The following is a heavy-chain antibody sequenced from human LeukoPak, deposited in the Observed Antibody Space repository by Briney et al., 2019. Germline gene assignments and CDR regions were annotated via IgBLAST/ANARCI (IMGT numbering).Heavy chain of an antibody. V-gene: IGHV4-34*01. CDR2: INHSGST. CDR3: ARGSSSWYPAHFQH. CDR1: GGSFSGYY. D-gene: IGHD6-13*01. J-gene: IGHJ1*01. Sequence: SETLSLTCAVYGGSFSGYYWSWIRQPPGKGPEWIGEINHSGSTNYNPSLKSRVTISVDTSKNQFSLKLSSVTAADTAVYYCARGSSSWYPAHFQHWGQGTLVTVSS.